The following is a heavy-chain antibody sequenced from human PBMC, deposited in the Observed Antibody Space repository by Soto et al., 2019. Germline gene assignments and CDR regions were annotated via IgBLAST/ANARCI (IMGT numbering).Heavy chain of an antibody. J-gene: IGHJ6*02. Sequence: ASVKFSCKASGGTFSSYAISWVRQAPGQGLEWMGGIIPIFGTANYAQKFQGRVTITADESTSTAYMELSSLRSEDTAVYYCARTKLRTTIVTTRHGMDVWGQGTTVTVSS. V-gene: IGHV1-69*01. D-gene: IGHD4-17*01. CDR1: GGTFSSYA. CDR3: ARTKLRTTIVTTRHGMDV. CDR2: IIPIFGTA.